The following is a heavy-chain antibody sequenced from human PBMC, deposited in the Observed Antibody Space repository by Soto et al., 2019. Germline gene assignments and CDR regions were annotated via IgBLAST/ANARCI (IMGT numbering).Heavy chain of an antibody. CDR2: IWYDGGIK. CDR1: GFTFNTYG. V-gene: IGHV3-33*01. CDR3: ARIDCTGGNCRPYAYYDLDV. D-gene: IGHD2-15*01. Sequence: GGSLRLSCAASGFTFNTYGMHWVRQAPGKGLEWVAVIWYDGGIKYYSDSTRGRFIVSRDNSRNTLYLQMNSLRVEDTAVYYCARIDCTGGNCRPYAYYDLDVWGQGTTVTVSS. J-gene: IGHJ6*02.